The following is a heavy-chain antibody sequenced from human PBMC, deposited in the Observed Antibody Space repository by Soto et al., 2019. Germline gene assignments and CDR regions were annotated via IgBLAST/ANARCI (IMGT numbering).Heavy chain of an antibody. CDR1: GYSFSDYY. J-gene: IGHJ5*01. Sequence: QVHLVQSGAEVKTPGASVKVSCRPSGYSFSDYYLHWVRQAPGQGLELMGVFNPKDKTSTYAQKLQGRVTMTTDASTSTVYMELTSLRSEDTAVYYCATGRGWFDFWGQGTLVTVSS. CDR3: ATGRGWFDF. D-gene: IGHD3-10*01. CDR2: FNPKDKTS. V-gene: IGHV1-46*04.